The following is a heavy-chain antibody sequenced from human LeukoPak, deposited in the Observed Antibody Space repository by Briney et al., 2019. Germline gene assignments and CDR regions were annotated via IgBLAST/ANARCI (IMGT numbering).Heavy chain of an antibody. D-gene: IGHD3-10*02. CDR3: AKALFGDRRVGAFDI. CDR1: GFTFSSYA. CDR2: ICGSGGRT. V-gene: IGHV3-23*01. Sequence: GGSLRLSCAASGFTFSSYAMSWVRQAPEKGLEWVSTICGSGGRTYYADSVKGRFTISRDNSKKTLYLQMNSLRAEDTAIYYCAKALFGDRRVGAFDIWGLGTMLTVSS. J-gene: IGHJ3*02.